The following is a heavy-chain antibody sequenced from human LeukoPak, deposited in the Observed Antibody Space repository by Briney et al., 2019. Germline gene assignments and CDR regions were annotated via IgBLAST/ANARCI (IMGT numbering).Heavy chain of an antibody. Sequence: GGSLRLSCAASGFTFSSYAMTCVRQTPGKGLEWISAISGGGSSTYFADSVKGRFTISRDNSRNTLYLQMNSLRAEDTAIYYCAKLRRGAAAGEFDYWGQGTLVTVSS. J-gene: IGHJ4*02. CDR2: ISGGGSST. V-gene: IGHV3-23*01. D-gene: IGHD6-13*01. CDR1: GFTFSSYA. CDR3: AKLRRGAAAGEFDY.